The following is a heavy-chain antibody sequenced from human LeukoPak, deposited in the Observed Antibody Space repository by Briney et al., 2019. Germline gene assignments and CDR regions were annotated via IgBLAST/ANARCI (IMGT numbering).Heavy chain of an antibody. Sequence: SVKVSCKASGGTFSSYAISWVRQAPGQGLEWMGRIIPILDMANYAQMFQGRVTITADKSASTAYMELSSLRSEDTAVYYCAREPSPTVSPHPPDYWGQGTLVTVSS. CDR2: IIPILDMA. V-gene: IGHV1-69*04. CDR3: AREPSPTVSPHPPDY. J-gene: IGHJ4*02. D-gene: IGHD4-17*01. CDR1: GGTFSSYA.